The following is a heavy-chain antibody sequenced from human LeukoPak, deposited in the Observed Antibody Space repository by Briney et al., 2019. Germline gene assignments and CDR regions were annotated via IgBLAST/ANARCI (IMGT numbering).Heavy chain of an antibody. D-gene: IGHD1-26*01. CDR3: ARAAWWELPKPELDY. V-gene: IGHV1-2*02. CDR1: GYTFTGYY. CDR2: INPNSGGT. Sequence: ASVKVSCKASGYTFTGYYMHWVRQAPGQGLEWMGWINPNSGGTNYAQKFQGRVTMTRDTSTSTVYMELSSLRSEDTAVYYRARAAWWELPKPELDYWGQGTLVTVSS. J-gene: IGHJ4*02.